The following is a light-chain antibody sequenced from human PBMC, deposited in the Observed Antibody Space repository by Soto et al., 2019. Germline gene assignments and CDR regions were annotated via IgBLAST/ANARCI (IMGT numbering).Light chain of an antibody. Sequence: DIVMTQSPLSLPVTPGEPASISCRSSQSLLHSNGYNYLDWYLQKPGQSPQLLLYLGSKRASGVRDSFSGRGSGTDFTLKIRRVEAEDVGAYYCRQAIQPPWTFGQGTKVDIK. J-gene: IGKJ1*01. CDR1: QSLLHSNGYNY. CDR2: LGS. V-gene: IGKV2-28*01. CDR3: RQAIQPPWT.